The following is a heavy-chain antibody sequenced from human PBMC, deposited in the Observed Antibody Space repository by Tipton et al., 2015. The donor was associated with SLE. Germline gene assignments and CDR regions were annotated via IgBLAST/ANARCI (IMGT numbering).Heavy chain of an antibody. V-gene: IGHV4-34*01. CDR2: INHSGST. D-gene: IGHD6-13*01. J-gene: IGHJ4*02. CDR1: GGSFSGYY. CDR3: ARGEYSSSWYPFDY. Sequence: TLSLTCAVYGGSFSGYYWSWIRQPPGKGLEWIGEINHSGSTNYDPSLKGRVTISVDTSKNQFSLKLSSVTAADTAVYYCARGEYSSSWYPFDYWGQGTLVTVSS.